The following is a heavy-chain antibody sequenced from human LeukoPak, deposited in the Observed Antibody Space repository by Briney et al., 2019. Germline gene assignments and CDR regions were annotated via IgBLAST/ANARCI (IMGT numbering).Heavy chain of an antibody. CDR2: ISVYNGNT. CDR3: ARSGGTYLPDAFDI. Sequence: ASVKVSCKASGYTFTSSGISWVRQAPGQGLEWMGWISVYNGNTKYAQKVQGRVTMTTDTSTTTAYMELRSLRSDDTAVYYCARSGGTYLPDAFDIWGQGTMVTFSS. D-gene: IGHD1-26*01. V-gene: IGHV1-18*01. CDR1: GYTFTSSG. J-gene: IGHJ3*02.